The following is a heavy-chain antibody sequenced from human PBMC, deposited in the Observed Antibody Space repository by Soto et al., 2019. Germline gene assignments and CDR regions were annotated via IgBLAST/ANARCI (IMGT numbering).Heavy chain of an antibody. D-gene: IGHD6-13*01. V-gene: IGHV5-10-1*01. Sequence: GESLKISCKGSGYSFTSYWISWVRQMPEKGLEWMGRIDPSDSYTNYSPSLQGHVTISADKSISTAYLQWSSLKASDTAMYYCASAPVGGIAAAGTGYYGMDVWGQGTTVTVSS. CDR2: IDPSDSYT. CDR1: GYSFTSYW. J-gene: IGHJ6*02. CDR3: ASAPVGGIAAAGTGYYGMDV.